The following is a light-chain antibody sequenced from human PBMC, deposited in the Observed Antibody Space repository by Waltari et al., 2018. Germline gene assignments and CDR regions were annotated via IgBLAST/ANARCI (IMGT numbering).Light chain of an antibody. V-gene: IGKV3D-15*01. CDR1: QNVANN. CDR3: QHYSDLPLT. Sequence: EIVMTQSPATLSVSPGEGATLSCRASQNVANNLAWYQQKSGQAPRLLIYGASTRATGIPVRFSGSGSGTEFALTISSLQSEDSAVYYCQHYSDLPLTFG. CDR2: GAS. J-gene: IGKJ4*02.